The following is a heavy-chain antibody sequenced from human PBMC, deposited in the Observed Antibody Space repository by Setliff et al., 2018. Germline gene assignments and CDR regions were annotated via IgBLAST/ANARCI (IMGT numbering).Heavy chain of an antibody. V-gene: IGHV3-15*01. CDR1: GFTFSNAW. J-gene: IGHJ5*02. CDR2: IKSKTDGGTT. Sequence: GGSLRLSCAASGFTFSNAWMSWVRQAPGKGLEWVGRIKSKTDGGTTDYAAPVKGRFTISRDDSENTLYLQLNSLKTEDPAVYYCTTDCSGARCSSWGQGTLVTVSS. D-gene: IGHD2-15*01. CDR3: TTDCSGARCSS.